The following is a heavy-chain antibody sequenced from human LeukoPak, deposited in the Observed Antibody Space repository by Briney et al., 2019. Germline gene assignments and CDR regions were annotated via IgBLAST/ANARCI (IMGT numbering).Heavy chain of an antibody. D-gene: IGHD3-16*01. J-gene: IGHJ4*02. V-gene: IGHV3-74*03. CDR3: VRGLGDY. CDR2: IDIDGRII. CDR1: GFTLSTYW. Sequence: GGSLRLSCAASGFTLSTYWMHWVRQGPGKALVWVARIDIDGRIITHADSVEGRFTISRDNAKNTVYLQMNDLRDEDTATYYYVRGLGDYWGQGTLVTVSS.